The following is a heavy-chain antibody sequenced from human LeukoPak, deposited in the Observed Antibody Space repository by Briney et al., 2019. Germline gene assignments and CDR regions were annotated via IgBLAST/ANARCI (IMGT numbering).Heavy chain of an antibody. CDR1: GYTFTGYY. J-gene: IGHJ4*02. CDR3: ARWTYDFWSGYNY. V-gene: IGHV1-2*02. Sequence: ASVKVSCKASGYTFTGYYMHWVRQAPGQGLEWMGWINPNSGGTNYAQKFQGRVTMTRDTSISTAYMELSRLRSDDTAVYYCARWTYDFWSGYNYWGQGTLVTVSS. CDR2: INPNSGGT. D-gene: IGHD3-3*01.